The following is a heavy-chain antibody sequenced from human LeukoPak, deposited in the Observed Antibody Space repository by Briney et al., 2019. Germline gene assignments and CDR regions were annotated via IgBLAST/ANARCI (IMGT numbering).Heavy chain of an antibody. J-gene: IGHJ6*03. Sequence: RSETLSLTCAAYGGSFSGYYWSWIRQPPGKGLEWIGEINHSGSTNYNPSLKSRVTISVDTSKNQFSLKLSSVTAADTAVYYCSGSGSYYNFRDMYYYYYMDVWGKGTTVTVSS. D-gene: IGHD3-10*01. CDR3: SGSGSYYNFRDMYYYYYMDV. CDR1: GGSFSGYY. V-gene: IGHV4-34*03. CDR2: INHSGST.